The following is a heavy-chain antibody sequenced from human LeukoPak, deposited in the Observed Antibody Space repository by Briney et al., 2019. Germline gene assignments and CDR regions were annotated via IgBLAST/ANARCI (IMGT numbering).Heavy chain of an antibody. CDR1: GDFLSSGDYY. V-gene: IGHV4-39*01. CDR3: ASLCQVTTCAKFEY. D-gene: IGHD4-17*01. Sequence: SETLSLTCTVSGDFLSSGDYYWGWIRQSPGKGLTWIGSIYYSGSTLYNASFESRVTMSVDTSKNQFSLELRSVTAADTAVYYCASLCQVTTCAKFEYWGQGILVTVSS. CDR2: IYYSGST. J-gene: IGHJ4*02.